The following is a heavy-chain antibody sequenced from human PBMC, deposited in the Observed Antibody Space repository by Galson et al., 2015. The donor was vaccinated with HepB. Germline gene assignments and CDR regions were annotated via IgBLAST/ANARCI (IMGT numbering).Heavy chain of an antibody. J-gene: IGHJ4*02. V-gene: IGHV1-2*06. CDR1: GYTFTGYY. D-gene: IGHD6-19*01. CDR2: INPNSGGT. Sequence: SVKVSCKASGYTFTGYYMHWVRQAPGQGLEWMGRINPNSGGTNYAQKFQGRVTMTRDTSISTAYMELSRLRSDDTAVYYCAREQRQWLAFYYFDYWGQGTLVTVSS. CDR3: AREQRQWLAFYYFDY.